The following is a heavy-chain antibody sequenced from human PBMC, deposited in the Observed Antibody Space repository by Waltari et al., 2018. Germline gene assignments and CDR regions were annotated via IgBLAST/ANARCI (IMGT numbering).Heavy chain of an antibody. CDR2: IKQDGSEK. CDR1: GFTFSNYW. V-gene: IGHV3-7*01. Sequence: EVQLVESGGGLVQPGGSLRLSCAVSGFTFSNYWMAWVRLAPGKGLEWVANIKQDGSEKHYVDSVTGRFTISRDNAKNSVYLQMNSLRAEDTAVYYCARGQGGYSGRFDYWGQGSLVTVSS. CDR3: ARGQGGYSGRFDY. J-gene: IGHJ4*02. D-gene: IGHD5-12*01.